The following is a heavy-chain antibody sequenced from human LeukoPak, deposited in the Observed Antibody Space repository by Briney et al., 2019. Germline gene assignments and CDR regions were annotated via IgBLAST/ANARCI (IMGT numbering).Heavy chain of an antibody. CDR2: IRYDGSNK. CDR3: AKGGSRGTYYFDY. V-gene: IGHV3-30*02. J-gene: IGHJ4*02. CDR1: GFTFSHYG. Sequence: GRSLRLSCEASGFTFSHYGMHWVRQAPGKGLEWVTFIRYDGSNKYYADSVKGRFTISRDNSMNTVNLQMNSLRPEDTAVYYCAKGGSRGTYYFDYWGRGILVTVSS. D-gene: IGHD1-26*01.